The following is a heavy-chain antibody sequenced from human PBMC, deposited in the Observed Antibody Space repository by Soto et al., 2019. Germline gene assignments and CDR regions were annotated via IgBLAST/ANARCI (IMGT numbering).Heavy chain of an antibody. CDR2: INSDGSSP. CDR1: GFTFSSYW. Sequence: VQLEESGGGLVQPGGSLRLSCAASGFTFSSYWMHWVRQAPGKGLVWVSRINSDGSSPSYAESVKGRFTISRDNAKNTLYLQMNSLRAEDTDVYYCSKDSLLGSGSNDYWGQGTLVTVSS. J-gene: IGHJ4*02. D-gene: IGHD3-10*01. CDR3: SKDSLLGSGSNDY. V-gene: IGHV3-74*01.